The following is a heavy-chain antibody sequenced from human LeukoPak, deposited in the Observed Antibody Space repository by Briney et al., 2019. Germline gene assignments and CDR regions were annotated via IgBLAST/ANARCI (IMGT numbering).Heavy chain of an antibody. CDR1: GGSISSYY. J-gene: IGHJ4*02. D-gene: IGHD3-22*01. CDR2: IYYSGST. Sequence: TSETLSLTCTVSGGSISSYYWSWIRQPPGKGLEWIGYIYYSGSTNYNPSLKSRVTISVDTSKNQFSLKLSSVTAADTAVYYCASYSYYYDSSGYFDYWGQGTLVTVSS. CDR3: ASYSYYYDSSGYFDY. V-gene: IGHV4-59*01.